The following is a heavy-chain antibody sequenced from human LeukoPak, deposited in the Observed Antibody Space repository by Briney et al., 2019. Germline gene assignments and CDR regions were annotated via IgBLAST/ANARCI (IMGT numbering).Heavy chain of an antibody. J-gene: IGHJ6*02. CDR1: GFTFRSYA. D-gene: IGHD6-19*01. Sequence: GGSLRLSCAASGFTFRSYAMHWVRQAPGKGLEWVAVIWYDGSNKYYEDSVKGRFTISRDNSKNTLYLQMNSLRAEDTAVYYCARTNSSGWLADYYYYYGMDVWGQGTTVTVSS. V-gene: IGHV3-33*01. CDR3: ARTNSSGWLADYYYYYGMDV. CDR2: IWYDGSNK.